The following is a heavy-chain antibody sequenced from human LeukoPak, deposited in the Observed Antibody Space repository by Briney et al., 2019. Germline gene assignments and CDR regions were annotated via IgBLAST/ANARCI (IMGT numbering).Heavy chain of an antibody. D-gene: IGHD3-22*01. Sequence: GGSLRLSCTASGFTFGDYAMSWVRQAPGKGLEWVGFIRSKAYGGTTEYAASVKGRFTISRDDYKSIAYLQMNSLKTEDTAVYYCTRDLSHYYYDSSAKGGYWGQGTLVTVSS. CDR3: TRDLSHYYYDSSAKGGY. J-gene: IGHJ4*02. CDR2: IRSKAYGGTT. CDR1: GFTFGDYA. V-gene: IGHV3-49*04.